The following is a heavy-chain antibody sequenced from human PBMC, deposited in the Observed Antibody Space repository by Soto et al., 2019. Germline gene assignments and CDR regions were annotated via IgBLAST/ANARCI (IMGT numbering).Heavy chain of an antibody. V-gene: IGHV1-3*01. CDR2: INAGNGNT. CDR1: GYTFTSCA. J-gene: IGHJ6*02. D-gene: IGHD3-10*01. CDR3: ASSRITMVPYGMDV. Sequence: ASVKVSCKASGYTFTSCAMHWVRQAPGQRLEWMGWINAGNGNTKYSQKFQGRVTITRDTSASTAYMELSSLRSEDTAVYYCASSRITMVPYGMDVWGQGTTVTVSS.